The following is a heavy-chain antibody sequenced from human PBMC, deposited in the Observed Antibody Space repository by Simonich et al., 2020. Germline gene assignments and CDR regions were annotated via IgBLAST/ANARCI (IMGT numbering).Heavy chain of an antibody. D-gene: IGHD7-27*01. CDR2: IKQDGSEK. CDR3: ARDGLGTAYYYYMDV. V-gene: IGHV3-7*01. CDR1: GFTFSSYW. J-gene: IGHJ6*03. Sequence: EVQLVESGGGLVQPGGSLRLSCAASGFTFSSYWMSWVRQAPGKGREWVANIKQDGSEKYYVDSVKGRFPISRDNAKTSLYLQMNSLRAEDTAVYYCARDGLGTAYYYYMDVWGKGTTVTVSS.